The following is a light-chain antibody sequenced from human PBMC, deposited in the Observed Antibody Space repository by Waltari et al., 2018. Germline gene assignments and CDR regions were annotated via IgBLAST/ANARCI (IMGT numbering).Light chain of an antibody. J-gene: IGKJ4*01. V-gene: IGKV1-5*03. CDR2: KAS. CDR3: QQYNSYSLLT. CDR1: QRISNW. Sequence: DIQITQSPSTLSASVGDRFTIPCRASQRISNWLAWYQHKPGKAPKLLIYKASTLESGVPSRFKGSRSGTEFTLTISSLQPDDFATYYCQQYNSYSLLTFGGGTKVEIK.